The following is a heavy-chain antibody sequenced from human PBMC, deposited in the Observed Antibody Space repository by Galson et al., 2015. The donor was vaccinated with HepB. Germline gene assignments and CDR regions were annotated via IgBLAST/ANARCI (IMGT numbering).Heavy chain of an antibody. V-gene: IGHV3-30-3*01. D-gene: IGHD3-22*01. CDR1: GFTFSSYA. CDR3: ASALGYYDSSGGLNY. CDR2: ISYDGSNK. Sequence: SLRLSCAASGFTFSSYAMHWVRQAPGKGLEWVAVISYDGSNKYYADSVKGRFTISRDNSKNTLYLQMNSLRAEDTAVYYCASALGYYDSSGGLNYWGQGTLVTVSS. J-gene: IGHJ4*02.